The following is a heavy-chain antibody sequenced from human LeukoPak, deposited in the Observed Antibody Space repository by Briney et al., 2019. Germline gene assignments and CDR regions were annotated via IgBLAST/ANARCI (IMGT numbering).Heavy chain of an antibody. Sequence: PSETLSLTCTVSGDSISSGTSYWSWIRQHPEKGLEWIGYIYRSGNTNYNPSLKSRVTISIDTSKNQFSLKLTSLTAADTAVYYCARDAGYTGGDLAEYFQLWGQGTLVAVSS. CDR1: GDSISSGTSY. D-gene: IGHD2-21*02. J-gene: IGHJ1*01. CDR2: IYRSGNT. V-gene: IGHV4-31*03. CDR3: ARDAGYTGGDLAEYFQL.